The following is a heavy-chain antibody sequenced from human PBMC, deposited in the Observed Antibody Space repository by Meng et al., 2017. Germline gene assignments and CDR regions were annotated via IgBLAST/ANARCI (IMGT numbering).Heavy chain of an antibody. CDR3: ARDSSSGWYHNY. CDR1: GFSVTTSY. V-gene: IGHV3-53*02. J-gene: IGHJ4*02. Sequence: EVRLAGTGGGLIQPGGSLGLSCTASGFSVTTSYMSWVRQAPGKGLEWVSVIYSGGSTYYADSVKGRFSISRDNSKNTLYLQMNSLRAEDTAVYFCARDSSSGWYHNYWGQGTLVTVSS. D-gene: IGHD6-19*01. CDR2: IYSGGST.